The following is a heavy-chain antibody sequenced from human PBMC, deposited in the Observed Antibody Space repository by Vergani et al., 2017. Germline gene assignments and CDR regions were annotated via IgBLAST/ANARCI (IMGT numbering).Heavy chain of an antibody. CDR2: MNPNSGNT. CDR3: ARGRGWPN. V-gene: IGHV1-8*01. J-gene: IGHJ4*02. CDR1: GYTFTSYD. Sequence: QVQLVQSGAEMKKPGASVKVSCKASGYTFTSYDINWVRKATGQGLEWMGWMNPNSGNTGYAQKSQGRVTMTRNTSISTDYMRLSSLRSAVTAVYYCARGRGWPNWGQGTLVTVSS.